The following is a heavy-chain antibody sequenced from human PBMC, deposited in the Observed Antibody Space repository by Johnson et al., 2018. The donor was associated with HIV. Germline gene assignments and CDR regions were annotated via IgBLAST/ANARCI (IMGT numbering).Heavy chain of an antibody. J-gene: IGHJ3*02. Sequence: EQLVESGGGLVKPGGSLRLSCAASGFTFSNAWMSWVRQAPGQGLEWVANIKQDGSEKYYAYSVKGRFTISRDNSKNTLYLQMNSLRAEDTAVYYCARDHTMIVWGVAFDIWGQGTMVTVSS. D-gene: IGHD3-22*01. CDR1: GFTFSNAW. CDR3: ARDHTMIVWGVAFDI. CDR2: IKQDGSEK. V-gene: IGHV3-7*01.